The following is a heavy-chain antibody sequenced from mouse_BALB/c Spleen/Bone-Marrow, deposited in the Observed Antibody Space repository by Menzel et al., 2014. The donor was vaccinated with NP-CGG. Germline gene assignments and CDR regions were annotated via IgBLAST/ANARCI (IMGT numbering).Heavy chain of an antibody. J-gene: IGHJ2*01. D-gene: IGHD3-3*01. Sequence: EVKLMESGGGLVQPGGSLRLSCATSGFTFTDYYMNWVRQPPGKALEWLGFIRNKANGYTTEYSASVKSRFTISRDNSQNNLYLQMNTLRVDDSATYYCARDKGRVFFDYWGQGTTLTDSS. CDR1: GFTFTDYY. CDR3: ARDKGRVFFDY. CDR2: IRNKANGYTT. V-gene: IGHV7-3*02.